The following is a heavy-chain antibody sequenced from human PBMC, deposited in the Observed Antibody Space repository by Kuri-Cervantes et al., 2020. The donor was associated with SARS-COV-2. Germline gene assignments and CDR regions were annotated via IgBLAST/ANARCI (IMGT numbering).Heavy chain of an antibody. V-gene: IGHV4-61*09. CDR3: ARVLTTVVPGYYYYMDV. J-gene: IGHJ6*03. CDR2: IHTSGST. Sequence: SETLSLTCIVSGGSISSGSYYWSWIRQPAGKGLEWIGHIHTSGSTNYNPSLKSRITISVDTSKNQFSLKLSSVTAADTAVYYCARVLTTVVPGYYYYMDVWGKGTTVTVSS. D-gene: IGHD4-23*01. CDR1: GGSISSGSYY.